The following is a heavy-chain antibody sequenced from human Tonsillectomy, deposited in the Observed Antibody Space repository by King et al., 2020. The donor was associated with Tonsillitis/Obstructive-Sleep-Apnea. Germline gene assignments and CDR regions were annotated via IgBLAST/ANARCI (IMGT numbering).Heavy chain of an antibody. CDR1: GGTFNSYA. V-gene: IGHV1-69*01. Sequence: QLVQSGAEVKKPGSSVKVSCKASGGTFNSYAISWVRQAPGQGLEWMGGIIPVFGTANYAQTFQGRVTITADESTSTAYMELSSLRSEDTAVYYCARASFYCSGGSCYSVFYYYYMDVWGKGTTVTVSS. CDR2: IIPVFGTA. J-gene: IGHJ6*03. D-gene: IGHD2-15*01. CDR3: ARASFYCSGGSCYSVFYYYYMDV.